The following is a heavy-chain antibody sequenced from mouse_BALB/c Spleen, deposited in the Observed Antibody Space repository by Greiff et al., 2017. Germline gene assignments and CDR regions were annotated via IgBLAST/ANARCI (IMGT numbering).Heavy chain of an antibody. V-gene: IGHV14-3*02. CDR1: GFNIKDTY. CDR3: ARYYYGGSSYAMDY. CDR2: IDPANGNT. D-gene: IGHD1-1*01. J-gene: IGHJ4*01. Sequence: EVQLKESGAELVKPGASVKLSCTASGFNIKDTYMHWVKQRPEQGLEWIGRIDPANGNTKYDPKFQGKATITADTTSNTAYLQLSSLTSEDTAVYYCARYYYGGSSYAMDYWGQGTSVTVSS.